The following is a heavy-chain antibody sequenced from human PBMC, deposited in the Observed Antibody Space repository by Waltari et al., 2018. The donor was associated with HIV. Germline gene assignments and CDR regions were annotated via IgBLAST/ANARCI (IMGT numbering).Heavy chain of an antibody. CDR3: ARRPDWWELPGSQNYYYYGMDV. CDR1: GFNFSSYG. CDR2: IWYDGSNK. Sequence: QVQLVESGGGGVQPGRSLRPSCAASGFNFSSYGMHCVRQAPGKGLVWVAVIWYDGSNKYYADSVKGRFTISRDNSKNTLYLQMNSLRAEDTAVYYCARRPDWWELPGSQNYYYYGMDVWGQGTTVTVSS. V-gene: IGHV3-33*01. D-gene: IGHD2-15*01. J-gene: IGHJ6*02.